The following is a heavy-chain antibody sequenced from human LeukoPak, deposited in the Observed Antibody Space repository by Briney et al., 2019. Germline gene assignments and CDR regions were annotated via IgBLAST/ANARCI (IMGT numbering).Heavy chain of an antibody. V-gene: IGHV4-38-2*02. CDR2: IYHSGST. J-gene: IGHJ4*02. Sequence: SETLSLTCTVSGYSISSGYYWGWIRQPPGKGLEWIGSIYHSGSTYYNPSLKSRVTISVDTSKNQFSLKLSSVTAADTAVYYCARDLKNLFDYWGQGTLVTVSS. CDR1: GYSISSGYY. CDR3: ARDLKNLFDY.